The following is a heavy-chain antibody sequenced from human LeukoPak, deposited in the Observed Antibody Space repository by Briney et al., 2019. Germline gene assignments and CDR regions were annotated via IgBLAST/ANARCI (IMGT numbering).Heavy chain of an antibody. Sequence: NPGGSLRLSCAASGFTFSNAWMSWVRQAPGKGLEWVGRIKSKTDGGTTDYAAPVKGRFTISRDDSKNTLYLQMNSLKTEDTAVYYCTSSIVVVPAALSDFDYWGQGTLVTVSS. CDR1: GFTFSNAW. CDR2: IKSKTDGGTT. V-gene: IGHV3-15*01. J-gene: IGHJ4*01. D-gene: IGHD2-2*01. CDR3: TSSIVVVPAALSDFDY.